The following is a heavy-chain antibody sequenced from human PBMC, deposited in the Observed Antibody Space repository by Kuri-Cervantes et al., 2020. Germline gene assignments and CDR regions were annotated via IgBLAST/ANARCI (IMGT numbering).Heavy chain of an antibody. CDR2: ISYDGSNK. CDR3: ARALVIEYSSSSEAFDY. D-gene: IGHD6-6*01. Sequence: GESLKISCAASGFTFSSYAMHWVRQAPGKGLEWVAVISYDGSNKYYADSVKGRFTISRDNSKNTLYPQMNSLRAEDTAVYYCARALVIEYSSSSEAFDYWGQGTLVTVSS. J-gene: IGHJ4*02. CDR1: GFTFSSYA. V-gene: IGHV3-30-3*01.